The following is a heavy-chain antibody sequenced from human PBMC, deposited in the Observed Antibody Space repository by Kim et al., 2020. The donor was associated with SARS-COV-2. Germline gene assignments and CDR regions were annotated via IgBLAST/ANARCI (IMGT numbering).Heavy chain of an antibody. J-gene: IGHJ6*02. CDR1: GFTFSSYS. CDR3: ARDPRGPSYYGDYDIVGDYYDYGRDV. D-gene: IGHD4-17*01. CDR2: ISSSSSYI. Sequence: GGSLRLSCAASGFTFSSYSMNWVRQAPGKGLEWVSSISSSSSYIYYADSVKGRFTISRDNAKNSLYLQMNSLRAEDTAVYFCARDPRGPSYYGDYDIVGDYYDYGRDVWGQGTTVTVSS. V-gene: IGHV3-21*01.